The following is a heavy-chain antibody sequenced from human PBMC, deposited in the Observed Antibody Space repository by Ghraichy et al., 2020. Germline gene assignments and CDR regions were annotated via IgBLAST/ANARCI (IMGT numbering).Heavy chain of an antibody. V-gene: IGHV4-34*01. Sequence: SETLSLTCAVYGGSFSGYYWSWIRQPPGKGLEWIGEINHSGSTNYNPSLKSRVTISVDTSKNQFSLKLSSVTAADTAVYYCARGSYCGGDCYFRRYNWFDPWGQGTLVTVSS. CDR3: ARGSYCGGDCYFRRYNWFDP. CDR2: INHSGST. J-gene: IGHJ5*02. CDR1: GGSFSGYY. D-gene: IGHD2-21*02.